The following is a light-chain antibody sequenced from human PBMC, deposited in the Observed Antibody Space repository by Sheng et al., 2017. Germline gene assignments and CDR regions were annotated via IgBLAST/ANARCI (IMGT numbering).Light chain of an antibody. CDR3: QQLNSYLRT. CDR2: AAS. V-gene: IGKV1-9*01. CDR1: QGISSY. J-gene: IGKJ1*01. Sequence: DIQLTQSPSFLSASVGDRVTITCRASQGISSYLAWYQQKPGKAPKLLIYAASTLQSGVPSRFSGSGSGTEFTLTISSLQPEDFATYYCQQLNSYLRTFGQ.